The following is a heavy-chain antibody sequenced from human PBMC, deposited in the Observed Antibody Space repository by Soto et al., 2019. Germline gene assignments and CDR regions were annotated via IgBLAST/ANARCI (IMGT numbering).Heavy chain of an antibody. Sequence: SETLSLTCTVSGGSISSSRCHWGWIRQPPGKGLEWIASIKYSGTTFYNPSLKSRVTLSVDTSKNQFALKLSSVTAAETAVYYCARLGGYYQAFDSWGQGTLVTVSS. CDR2: IKYSGTT. CDR3: ARLGGYYQAFDS. CDR1: GGSISSSRCH. D-gene: IGHD3-22*01. J-gene: IGHJ4*02. V-gene: IGHV4-39*01.